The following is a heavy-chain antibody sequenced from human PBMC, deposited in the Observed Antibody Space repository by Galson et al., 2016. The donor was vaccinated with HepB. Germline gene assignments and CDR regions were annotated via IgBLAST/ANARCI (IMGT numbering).Heavy chain of an antibody. CDR1: TVNFIRYW. D-gene: IGHD3-10*01. CDR2: IDPSDSYT. V-gene: IGHV5-10-1*01. CDR3: AIFYFDSGSYYNPDY. J-gene: IGHJ4*02. Sequence: QSGAEVKKLGESLRISCQGSTVNFIRYWISWVRQMPGKGLEWMGRIDPSDSYTKYSPSFQGHVTFSLDKSISTAYLQWSSLKASDTAMYYCAIFYFDSGSYYNPDYWGQGTLVTVSS.